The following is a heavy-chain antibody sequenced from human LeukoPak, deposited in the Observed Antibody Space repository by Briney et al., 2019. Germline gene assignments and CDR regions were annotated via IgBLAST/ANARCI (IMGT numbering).Heavy chain of an antibody. Sequence: ASVKISCKVSGYTFTDYYMHWVQQAPGKGLEWMGLVDPEDGETIYAEKFQGRVTITADTSTDTAYMELSSLRSEDTAVYYCARSEVTTLKYYMDVWGKGTTVTVSS. CDR3: ARSEVTTLKYYMDV. V-gene: IGHV1-69-2*01. CDR1: GYTFTDYY. J-gene: IGHJ6*03. CDR2: VDPEDGET. D-gene: IGHD4-11*01.